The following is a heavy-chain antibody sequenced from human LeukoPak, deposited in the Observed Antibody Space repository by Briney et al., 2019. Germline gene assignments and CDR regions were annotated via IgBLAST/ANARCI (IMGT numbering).Heavy chain of an antibody. CDR1: GYSISSGYY. CDR3: ARGWGVVVVPAARGFDY. Sequence: SETLSLTCTVSGYSISSGYYWGWIRQPPGKGLEWIGSIYHSGSTYYNPSLKSRVTISVDTSKNQFSLKLSSVTAADTAVYYCARGWGVVVVPAARGFDYWGQGTLVTVSS. D-gene: IGHD2-2*01. CDR2: IYHSGST. V-gene: IGHV4-38-2*02. J-gene: IGHJ4*02.